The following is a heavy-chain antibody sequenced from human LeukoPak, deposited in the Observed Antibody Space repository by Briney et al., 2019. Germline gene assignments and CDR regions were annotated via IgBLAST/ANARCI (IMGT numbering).Heavy chain of an antibody. CDR3: AKTRRYYDSSGYSLFDY. Sequence: TGGSLRLSCAASGFTFSIYAMSWVRQAPGKGLEWVSAISGSGGSTYYADSVKGRFTISRDNPKNTLYLQMNSLRAEDTAVYYCAKTRRYYDSSGYSLFDYWGQGTLVTVSS. CDR2: ISGSGGST. CDR1: GFTFSIYA. V-gene: IGHV3-23*01. J-gene: IGHJ4*02. D-gene: IGHD3-22*01.